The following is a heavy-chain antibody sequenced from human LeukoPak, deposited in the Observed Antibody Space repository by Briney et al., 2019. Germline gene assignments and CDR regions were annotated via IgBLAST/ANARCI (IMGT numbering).Heavy chain of an antibody. D-gene: IGHD2-21*02. CDR2: ISSSGTTK. CDR1: GFTFSSYE. CDR3: ARDPDCGGDCLSHY. J-gene: IGHJ4*02. Sequence: GGSLRLSCAASGFTFSSYEMNRVRQAPGKGLEWVSYISSSGTTKYYADSVKGRFTISRDNVKNSMYLQMNSLRAEDTAVYFCARDPDCGGDCLSHYWGQGTLVTVSS. V-gene: IGHV3-48*03.